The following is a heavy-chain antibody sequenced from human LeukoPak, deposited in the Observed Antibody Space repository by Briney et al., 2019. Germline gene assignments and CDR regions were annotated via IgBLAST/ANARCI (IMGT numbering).Heavy chain of an antibody. V-gene: IGHV1-2*02. CDR2: ISPNSGGT. D-gene: IGHD3-3*01. CDR3: ALAFKVFVFDI. CDR1: GYTFTDYY. Sequence: ASVKVSCKASGYTFTDYYMHWVRQAPGQGLEWMGWISPNSGGTNYAQKFQGRVTMTRDTSISTAYMELSRLRSDDTAVYYCALAFKVFVFDIWGQGTMVTVSS. J-gene: IGHJ3*02.